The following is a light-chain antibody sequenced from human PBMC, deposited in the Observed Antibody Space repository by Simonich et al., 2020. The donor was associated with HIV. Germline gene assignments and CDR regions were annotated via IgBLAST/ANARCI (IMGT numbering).Light chain of an antibody. V-gene: IGKV1-5*03. CDR1: ESITTY. J-gene: IGKJ1*01. Sequence: DIQMTQSPSSLSASFGDRVTITCLASESITTYLNWYQQKPGKAPKLLIYKASSLESGVPSRFSGSGSGTEFTLTISSLQPDDFATYYCQQYNSYSPAFGQGTKVEIK. CDR3: QQYNSYSPA. CDR2: KAS.